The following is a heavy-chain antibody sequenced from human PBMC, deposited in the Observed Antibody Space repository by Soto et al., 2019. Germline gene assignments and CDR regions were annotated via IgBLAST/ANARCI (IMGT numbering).Heavy chain of an antibody. J-gene: IGHJ6*03. V-gene: IGHV3-33*01. CDR3: ARGSGHNYYYMDV. D-gene: IGHD3-16*01. Sequence: QVQLVESGGGVVLPGRSLRLSCAASGFTFSSYGMHWVRQAPCKGLAWVAVIWYDGNSKFYADSVKGRFTISRDNSKNTLDLQMNSLRDEDTAVYYCARGSGHNYYYMDVWGKGTTVTISS. CDR1: GFTFSSYG. CDR2: IWYDGNSK.